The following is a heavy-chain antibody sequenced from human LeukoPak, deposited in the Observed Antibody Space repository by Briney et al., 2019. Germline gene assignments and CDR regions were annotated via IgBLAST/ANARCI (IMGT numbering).Heavy chain of an antibody. Sequence: GASVKVSCKTFGYTFTGNGYYMHWVRQAPGQGLGFMGWVNPNTGGTNYAQKFQGRVTMTWDTSTTTAYMELSSLTSDDTAVYFCNYGAKFDYWGQGALVTVSS. CDR1: GYTFTGNGYY. CDR2: VNPNTGGT. V-gene: IGHV1-2*02. CDR3: NYGAKFDY. D-gene: IGHD4-17*01. J-gene: IGHJ4*02.